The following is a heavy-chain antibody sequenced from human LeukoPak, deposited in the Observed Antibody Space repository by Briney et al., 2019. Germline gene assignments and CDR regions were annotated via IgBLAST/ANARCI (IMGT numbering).Heavy chain of an antibody. J-gene: IGHJ6*03. CDR3: ARVGRLRYYYYMDV. CDR2: INHSGST. CDR1: GGSFSGYY. V-gene: IGHV4-34*01. Sequence: SETLSLTCAVYGGSFSGYYWSWIRQPPGKGLEWIGEINHSGSTNYNPSLKSRVTISVDTSKNQFSLKLSSVTAADTAVYYCARVGRLRYYYYMDVWGKGTTVTVSS.